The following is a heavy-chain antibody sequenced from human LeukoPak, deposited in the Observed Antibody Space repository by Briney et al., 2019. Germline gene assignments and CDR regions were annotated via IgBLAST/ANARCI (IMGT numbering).Heavy chain of an antibody. CDR2: IYYSGST. CDR1: GGSISSYY. J-gene: IGHJ4*02. V-gene: IGHV4-59*08. Sequence: SETLSLTCTVSGGSISSYYWSWIRQPPGKGLEWIGYIYYSGSTNYNPSLKSRVTISVDTSKNQFSLKLSSVTAADTAVYYCARPPTRYSSGWYYFDYWGQGTLVTVSS. D-gene: IGHD6-19*01. CDR3: ARPPTRYSSGWYYFDY.